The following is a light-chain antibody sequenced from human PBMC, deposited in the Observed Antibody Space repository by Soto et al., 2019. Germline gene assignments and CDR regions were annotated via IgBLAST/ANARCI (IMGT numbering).Light chain of an antibody. Sequence: DIHMTQSPSSLSASVGARVTITCRASLGISNFLAWYQQKPGKVPKLLIYAASTLQSGVPSRFSGGGSGTDFTLTISSLQPEDVATYYCQKYNSAPYTFGQGTKLEIK. CDR3: QKYNSAPYT. CDR1: LGISNF. J-gene: IGKJ2*01. V-gene: IGKV1-27*01. CDR2: AAS.